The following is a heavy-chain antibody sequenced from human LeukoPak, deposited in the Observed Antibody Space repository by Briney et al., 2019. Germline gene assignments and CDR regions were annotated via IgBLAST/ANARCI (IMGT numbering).Heavy chain of an antibody. CDR2: IHHSGVT. J-gene: IGHJ5*02. D-gene: IGHD3-22*01. V-gene: IGHV4-34*01. Sequence: PSETLSLSCTVYGGSFSGYDWSWIRQPPGQGLEWIGEIHHSGVTNYNPSLKSRVTISVDTSKNQFSLKVSSVLATDTAVYYCARVGYRDSSGLVTDNWFDPWGQGTPVTVSS. CDR1: GGSFSGYD. CDR3: ARVGYRDSSGLVTDNWFDP.